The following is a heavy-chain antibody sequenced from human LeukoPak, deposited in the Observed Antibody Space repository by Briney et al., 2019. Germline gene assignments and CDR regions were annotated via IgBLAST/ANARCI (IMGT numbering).Heavy chain of an antibody. V-gene: IGHV4-38-2*02. CDR3: ARGGLQYRAEYFQH. J-gene: IGHJ1*01. CDR2: VRLSGSP. D-gene: IGHD4-11*01. Sequence: SETLSLTCTVSNYSINISYCWGLVRQPPGKGLEWIGAVRLSGSPYYISSLKSRVTISVNTSKNHFSLNPTSVTSADTAVYYCARGGLQYRAEYFQHWGQGTLVTVSS. CDR1: NYSINISYC.